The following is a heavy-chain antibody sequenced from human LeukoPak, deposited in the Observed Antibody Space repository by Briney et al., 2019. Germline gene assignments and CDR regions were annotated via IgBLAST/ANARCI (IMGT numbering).Heavy chain of an antibody. CDR1: ALIFSGHW. D-gene: IGHD2-21*01. CDR3: AKGLSAAGDYYFDY. J-gene: IGHJ4*02. Sequence: HAGGSLRLSCEGSALIFSGHWMNWVRQAPGKGLEWLSTISGSGGSTYYADSVKGRFTISRDNSKNTVYLQMKSLRVEATAVYYCAKGLSAAGDYYFDYWGQGALVTVSS. CDR2: ISGSGGST. V-gene: IGHV3-23*01.